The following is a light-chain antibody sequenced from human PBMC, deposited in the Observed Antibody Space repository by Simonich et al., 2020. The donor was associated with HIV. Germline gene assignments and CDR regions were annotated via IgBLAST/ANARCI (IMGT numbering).Light chain of an antibody. CDR3: SSYISSITYVL. Sequence: QSALTQPASVSGSPGQSITISCTGTSSDIGGYSYVSWYQQHPGKAPKIIIYEVNNRPSGISTRCSGSKSGNTASLTISGLQAEDEADYYCSSYISSITYVLFGGGTKLTVL. CDR2: EVN. CDR1: SSDIGGYSY. J-gene: IGLJ2*01. V-gene: IGLV2-14*03.